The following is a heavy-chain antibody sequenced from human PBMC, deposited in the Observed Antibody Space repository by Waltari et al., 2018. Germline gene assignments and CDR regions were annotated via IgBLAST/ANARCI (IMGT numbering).Heavy chain of an antibody. D-gene: IGHD3-22*01. J-gene: IGHJ4*02. Sequence: QVQLVQSGAEVKKPGSSVNVSCNTFGGPFSTYTRPWGRQAHGQGLEWMGGIIPIFPTTNYAQKFQGRLTISADESTRTVYMDLSSLRSEDTAVYYCAKRGVNSTGGAFDYWGQGTLVTVSS. CDR1: GGPFSTYT. V-gene: IGHV1-69*01. CDR2: IIPIFPTT. CDR3: AKRGVNSTGGAFDY.